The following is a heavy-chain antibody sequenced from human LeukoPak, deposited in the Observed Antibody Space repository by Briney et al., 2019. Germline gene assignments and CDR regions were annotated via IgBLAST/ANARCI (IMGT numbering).Heavy chain of an antibody. CDR2: ISGSGGST. V-gene: IGHV3-23*01. D-gene: IGHD2-8*01. J-gene: IGHJ6*03. CDR1: GFTFSSYA. Sequence: GGSLRLSCAASGFTFSSYAMGWVRQAPGKGLEWVSAISGSGGSTYYADSVKGRFTISRDNSKNTLYLQMNSLRAEDTAVYYCAKDLYRPQNTYYMDVWGKGTTVTVSS. CDR3: AKDLYRPQNTYYMDV.